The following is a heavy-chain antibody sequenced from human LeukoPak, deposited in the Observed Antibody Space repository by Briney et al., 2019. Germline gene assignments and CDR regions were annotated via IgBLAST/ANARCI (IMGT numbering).Heavy chain of an antibody. CDR3: ARGGYYYGSGSYSKKDY. V-gene: IGHV1-8*01. J-gene: IGHJ4*02. Sequence: ASVKVSCKASGYTFTSYDINWVRQATGQGLEWMGWMNPNSGNTGYAQKFQGRVTMTRDTSTSTVYMELSSLRSEDTAVYYCARGGYYYGSGSYSKKDYWGQGTLVTVSS. CDR1: GYTFTSYD. D-gene: IGHD3-10*01. CDR2: MNPNSGNT.